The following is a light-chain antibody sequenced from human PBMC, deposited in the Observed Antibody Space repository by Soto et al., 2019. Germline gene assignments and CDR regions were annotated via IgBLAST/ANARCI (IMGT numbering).Light chain of an antibody. Sequence: QSALTQPASVSGSPGQSITISCTGTTSDVGGYDYVSWYQQHPGQAPKLLIYEVDQRPSGVSDRFSGSKSGNTASLTISGLLGEDEADYYCCSYAGSPFVFGTGTKLTVL. CDR1: TSDVGGYDY. CDR3: CSYAGSPFV. J-gene: IGLJ1*01. CDR2: EVD. V-gene: IGLV2-23*02.